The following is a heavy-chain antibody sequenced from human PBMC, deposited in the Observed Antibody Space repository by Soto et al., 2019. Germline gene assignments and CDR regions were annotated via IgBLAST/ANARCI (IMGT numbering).Heavy chain of an antibody. Sequence: GGSLRLSCAASGFTFSSYSMNWVRQAPGKGLEWVSYISSSSSTIYYADSVKGRFTISRDNAKNSLYLQMNSLRDEDTAVYYCARDHFPAGRGYSGYGPGYYYYGMDVWGQGTTVTVSS. CDR1: GFTFSSYS. V-gene: IGHV3-48*02. J-gene: IGHJ6*02. CDR3: ARDHFPAGRGYSGYGPGYYYYGMDV. CDR2: ISSSSSTI. D-gene: IGHD5-12*01.